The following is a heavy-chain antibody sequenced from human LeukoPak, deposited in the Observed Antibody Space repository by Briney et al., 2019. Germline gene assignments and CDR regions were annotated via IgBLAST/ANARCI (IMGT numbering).Heavy chain of an antibody. D-gene: IGHD3-22*01. CDR3: ASYDSGNYNFDN. V-gene: IGHV1-69*13. J-gene: IGHJ4*02. CDR2: IIPIFDTA. Sequence: SVKVSCKASGGTFSSYAISWVRQAPGQGLEWMGGIIPIFDTANIAQNFQGRVTIAADDSTSTAYMDLSSLRFEDTAVYYCASYDSGNYNFDNWGQGTLVTVSS. CDR1: GGTFSSYA.